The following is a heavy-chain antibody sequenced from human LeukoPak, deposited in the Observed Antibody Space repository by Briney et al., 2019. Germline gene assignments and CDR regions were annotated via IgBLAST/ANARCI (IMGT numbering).Heavy chain of an antibody. CDR3: AKDITPVVPAARFDY. Sequence: GRSLRLSCAASGFTFSSYAMSWVRQAPGKGLEWVSAISGSGGSTYYADPVKGRFTISRDNSKNTLYLQMNSLRAEDTAVYYFAKDITPVVPAARFDYWGQGTLVTVSS. J-gene: IGHJ4*02. D-gene: IGHD2-2*01. V-gene: IGHV3-23*01. CDR2: ISGSGGST. CDR1: GFTFSSYA.